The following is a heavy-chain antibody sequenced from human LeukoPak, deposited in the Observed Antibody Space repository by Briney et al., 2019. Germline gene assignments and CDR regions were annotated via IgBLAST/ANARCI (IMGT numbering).Heavy chain of an antibody. Sequence: PGGSLRLSCAASGFTFSSYEMNWVRQAPGKGLEWVSYISSSGSTIYYADSVKGRFTISRDNAKNSLYLQMNSLRAEDTAVYYCARIDTYYDLLTGALDSWGQGNQVTVSS. V-gene: IGHV3-48*03. J-gene: IGHJ4*02. CDR1: GFTFSSYE. D-gene: IGHD3-9*01. CDR3: ARIDTYYDLLTGALDS. CDR2: ISSSGSTI.